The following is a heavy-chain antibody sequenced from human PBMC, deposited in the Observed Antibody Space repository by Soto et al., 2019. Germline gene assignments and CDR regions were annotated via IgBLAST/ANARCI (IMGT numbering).Heavy chain of an antibody. V-gene: IGHV1-2*04. CDR1: GYTFNGYY. Sequence: ASVTVSCKASGYTFNGYYMHWVQPAPRQGLEWMGWINPNSGGTNYAQKFQGWVTMTRDTSISTAYMELSRLRSDDTAVYYCARDPFTDFWSGYYVYGMDVWGQGTTVTVSS. J-gene: IGHJ6*02. D-gene: IGHD3-3*01. CDR3: ARDPFTDFWSGYYVYGMDV. CDR2: INPNSGGT.